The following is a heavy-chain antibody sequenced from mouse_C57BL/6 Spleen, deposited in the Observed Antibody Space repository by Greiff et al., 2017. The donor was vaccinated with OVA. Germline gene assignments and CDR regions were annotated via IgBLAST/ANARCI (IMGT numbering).Heavy chain of an antibody. CDR3: ARSKIGYAGDY. D-gene: IGHD1-2*01. CDR2: IYPRDGST. Sequence: QVQLQQSGPELVKPGASVKLSCKASGYTFTSYAINWVKQRPGQGLEWIGWIYPRDGSTKYNEKFKGKATLTVDTSSSTAYMELHSLTSEDSAVDFCARSKIGYAGDYWGQGTTLTVSS. CDR1: GYTFTSYA. V-gene: IGHV1-85*01. J-gene: IGHJ2*01.